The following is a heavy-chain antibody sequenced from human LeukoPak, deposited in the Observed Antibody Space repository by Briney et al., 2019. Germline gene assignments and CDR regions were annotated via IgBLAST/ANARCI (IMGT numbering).Heavy chain of an antibody. J-gene: IGHJ4*02. D-gene: IGHD2-2*01. Sequence: GGSLRLSCSASGFTFSSYAMHWVRQAPGKGLEYVSAISSNGGSTYYADSVKGRFTISRDNSKNEMYLQMSSLRAEDTAVYYCVKDPYSAVVPASITHWGQGTLVTAPS. CDR2: ISSNGGST. V-gene: IGHV3-64D*06. CDR3: VKDPYSAVVPASITH. CDR1: GFTFSSYA.